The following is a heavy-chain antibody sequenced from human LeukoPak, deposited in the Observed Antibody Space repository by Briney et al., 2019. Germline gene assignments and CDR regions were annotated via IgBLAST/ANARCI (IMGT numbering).Heavy chain of an antibody. D-gene: IGHD1-1*01. CDR2: IYYSGST. CDR3: ARDRQYTKSFDY. CDR1: GGSISSSSHY. J-gene: IGHJ4*02. V-gene: IGHV4-39*07. Sequence: SETLSLTCTVSGGSISSSSHYWGWIRQPPGKGLEWIGSIYYSGSTYYNPSLKSRVTISVDTSKNQFSLKLSSVTAADTAVYYCARDRQYTKSFDYWGQGTLVTVSS.